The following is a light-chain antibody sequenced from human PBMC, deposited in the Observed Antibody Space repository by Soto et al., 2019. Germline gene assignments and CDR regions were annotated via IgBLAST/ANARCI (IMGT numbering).Light chain of an antibody. CDR2: EVS. CDR1: SSDVGGYNY. Sequence: QSVLTQPDSVSGSSGPWISISCTGTSSDVGGYNYVSWYQHLPGKAPKLLISEVSNRPSGVSHRFSGSKSGNTASLTISGLQAEDEADYYCSSYRTGGPFVFGTGTKLTVL. CDR3: SSYRTGGPFV. V-gene: IGLV2-14*01. J-gene: IGLJ1*01.